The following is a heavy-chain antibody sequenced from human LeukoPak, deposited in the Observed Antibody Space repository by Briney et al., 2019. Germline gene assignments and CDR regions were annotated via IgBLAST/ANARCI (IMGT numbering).Heavy chain of an antibody. Sequence: SETLSLTCAVYGGSFSGYYWSWIRQPPGKGLEWIGEINHSGSTNYNPSLKSRVTISVDTSKNQFSLKLSSVTAADTAVYYCARVVGYYGSGSHFSYYYYMDVWGKGTTVTVSS. V-gene: IGHV4-34*01. D-gene: IGHD3-10*01. CDR1: GGSFSGYY. J-gene: IGHJ6*03. CDR2: INHSGST. CDR3: ARVVGYYGSGSHFSYYYYMDV.